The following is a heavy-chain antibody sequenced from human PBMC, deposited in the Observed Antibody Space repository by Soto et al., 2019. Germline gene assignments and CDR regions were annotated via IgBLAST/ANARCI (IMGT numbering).Heavy chain of an antibody. J-gene: IGHJ4*02. CDR3: ALTATLPCCSFDY. CDR2: MYSGGST. Sequence: EVQLVESGGGLVQPGGSLRLSCAASGFTVSSNYMSWVRQAPGKGLEWVSVMYSGGSTDYADSVKGRFTISSDNSKNTRHLQMNSLRAEDTAVYYCALTATLPCCSFDYWGQGTLVTVSS. CDR1: GFTVSSNY. D-gene: IGHD3-9*01. V-gene: IGHV3-66*01.